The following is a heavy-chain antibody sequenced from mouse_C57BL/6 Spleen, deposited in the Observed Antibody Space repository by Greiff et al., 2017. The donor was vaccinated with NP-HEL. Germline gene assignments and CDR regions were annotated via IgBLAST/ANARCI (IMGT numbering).Heavy chain of an antibody. J-gene: IGHJ3*01. CDR3: TRRLYYGSSPAWFAY. D-gene: IGHD1-1*01. Sequence: VQLQQSGAELVRPGASVTLSCKASGYTFTDYEMHWVKQTPVHGLEWIGAIDPETGGTAYNQKFKGKAKLTADKSSSTAYMELRSLTSADSAVYYCTRRLYYGSSPAWFAYWGQGTLVTVSA. CDR1: GYTFTDYE. CDR2: IDPETGGT. V-gene: IGHV1-15*01.